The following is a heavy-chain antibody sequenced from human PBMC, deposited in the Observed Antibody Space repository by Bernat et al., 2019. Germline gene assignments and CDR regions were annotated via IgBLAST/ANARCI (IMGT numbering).Heavy chain of an antibody. CDR2: MNPNSGNT. D-gene: IGHD2-2*02. CDR3: ARGYCSSSSCYILDR. J-gene: IGHJ4*02. CDR1: GYTFTSYD. Sequence: QVQLVQSGAEVKKPGASVKVSCKASGYTFTSYDINWVRQATGQGLEWMGWMNPNSGNTGSVQKFQGRVTMTRDTSISTAYMEVSSLRSEDTAVYYCARGYCSSSSCYILDRWGQGTLVTVSS. V-gene: IGHV1-8*01.